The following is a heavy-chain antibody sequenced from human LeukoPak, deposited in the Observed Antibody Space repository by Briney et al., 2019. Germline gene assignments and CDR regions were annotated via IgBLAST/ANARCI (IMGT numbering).Heavy chain of an antibody. CDR2: INTDNGNT. CDR1: GGTFSSYA. Sequence: ASVKVSCKASGGTFSSYAITWVRQAPGQGLEWMGWINTDNGNTNYAQKLQGRVTMTTDTSTSTAYMELRSLRSDDTAVYYCARDKVSSSLGFDYWGQGTLVTVSS. CDR3: ARDKVSSSLGFDY. J-gene: IGHJ4*02. D-gene: IGHD6-13*01. V-gene: IGHV1-18*01.